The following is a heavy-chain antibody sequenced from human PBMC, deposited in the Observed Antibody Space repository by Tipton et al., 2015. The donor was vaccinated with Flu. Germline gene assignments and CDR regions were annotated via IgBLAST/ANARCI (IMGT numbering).Heavy chain of an antibody. Sequence: GLVKPSETLSLTCSVSGGSITSKNHYWGWIRQSPGKAMEWIGSIYYRGSTFYNLSLKSRVTVSMDTSKNQFSLRMNSVTAPDTAIYYCARRGLWDAFDIWGQGTMIIVS. V-gene: IGHV4-39*01. CDR2: IYYRGST. J-gene: IGHJ3*02. CDR1: GGSITSKNHY. D-gene: IGHD3-10*01. CDR3: ARRGLWDAFDI.